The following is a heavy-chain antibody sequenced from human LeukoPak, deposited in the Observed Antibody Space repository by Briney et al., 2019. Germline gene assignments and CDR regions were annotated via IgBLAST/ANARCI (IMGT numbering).Heavy chain of an antibody. CDR3: ARAAGYSSGWYPKGHGMDV. Sequence: SETLSLTCTVSGGSISSYYWSWIRQPPGKGLEWIGYIYYSGSTNYNPSLKSRVTISVDTSKNQLSLKLSSVTAADTAVYYCARAAGYSSGWYPKGHGMDVWGQGTTVTVSS. J-gene: IGHJ6*02. CDR2: IYYSGST. D-gene: IGHD6-19*01. V-gene: IGHV4-59*08. CDR1: GGSISSYY.